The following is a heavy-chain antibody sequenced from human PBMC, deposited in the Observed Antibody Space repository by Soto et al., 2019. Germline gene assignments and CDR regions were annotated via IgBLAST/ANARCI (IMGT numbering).Heavy chain of an antibody. Sequence: PVESLSISCKVSGYSFSRYWIVWVRQMPGKGLEWMGITNPGDSDTRYSPSFQGQVTISVDKSISTAYLQWSSLKASDTAMYYCASHVSGNWFDPWGQGTMVTVSS. D-gene: IGHD1-26*01. CDR3: ASHVSGNWFDP. CDR2: TNPGDSDT. CDR1: GYSFSRYW. J-gene: IGHJ5*02. V-gene: IGHV5-51*01.